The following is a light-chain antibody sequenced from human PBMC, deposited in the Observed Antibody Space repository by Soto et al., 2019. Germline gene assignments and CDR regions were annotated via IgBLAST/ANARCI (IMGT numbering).Light chain of an antibody. CDR1: SSDVGGYNY. CDR3: SSYTSSSTLGVV. CDR2: DVS. V-gene: IGLV2-14*01. Sequence: QSALTQPASVSGSPGQSITISCTGTSSDVGGYNYVSWYQQHLGKAPKLMIYDVSNRPSGVSNRFSGSKSGNTASLTISGLQAEDEADYYCSSYTSSSTLGVVFGGGTKLTVL. J-gene: IGLJ2*01.